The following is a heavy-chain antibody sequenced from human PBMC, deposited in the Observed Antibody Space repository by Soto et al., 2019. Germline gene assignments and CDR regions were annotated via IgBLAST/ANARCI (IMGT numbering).Heavy chain of an antibody. CDR2: IYWDDDK. CDR1: GFSLHTSGGG. CDR3: AHSGTMVADFDY. Sequence: GSGATPGKPPQTPPLALTLSGFSLHTSGGGLGWILQPPGKALEWLALIYWDDDKRYSPSLKSRLTITKDTSKNQVVLTMTNMDPVDTATYYCAHSGTMVADFDYWGQGTLVTGSS. D-gene: IGHD3-10*01. J-gene: IGHJ4*02. V-gene: IGHV2-5*02.